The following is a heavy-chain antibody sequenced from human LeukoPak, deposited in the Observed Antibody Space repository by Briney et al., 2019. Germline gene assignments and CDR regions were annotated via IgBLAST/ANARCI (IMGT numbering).Heavy chain of an antibody. V-gene: IGHV1-18*01. Sequence: ASVKVSCKASGYTFTSYGISWVRQAPGQGPEWIGWISAYNGNTNYAQKLQGRVTMTTDTSTSTAYMELRSLRSDDTAVYCCARSIPRNDFWKGNWFDPWGQGTLVTVSS. J-gene: IGHJ5*02. CDR3: ARSIPRNDFWKGNWFDP. CDR2: ISAYNGNT. CDR1: GYTFTSYG. D-gene: IGHD3-3*01.